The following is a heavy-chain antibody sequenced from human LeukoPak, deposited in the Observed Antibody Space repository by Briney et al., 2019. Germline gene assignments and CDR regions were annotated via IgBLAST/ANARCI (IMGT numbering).Heavy chain of an antibody. J-gene: IGHJ5*02. Sequence: PGGSLRLSCAASGFTFSSYAMSWVRQPPGKGLEWIGEINHSGSTNYNPSLKSRVTISVDTSKNQFSLKLSSVTTADTAVYYCAREAYSSSWYPNWFDPWGQGTLVTVSS. CDR3: AREAYSSSWYPNWFDP. CDR1: GFTFSSYA. CDR2: INHSGST. D-gene: IGHD6-13*01. V-gene: IGHV4-34*01.